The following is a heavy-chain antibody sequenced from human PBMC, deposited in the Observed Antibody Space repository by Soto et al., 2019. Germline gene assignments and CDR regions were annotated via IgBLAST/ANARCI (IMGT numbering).Heavy chain of an antibody. CDR3: ARGPPAVAVAATNWFDP. CDR2: INPNSGGT. V-gene: IGHV1-2*04. D-gene: IGHD6-19*01. J-gene: IGHJ5*02. Sequence: GASVKVSCEASGYTFTGYYMHWVRQAPGQGLEWMGWINPNSGGTNYAQKFQGWVTMTRDTSISTAYMELSRLRSDDTAVYYCARGPPAVAVAATNWFDPWGQGTLVTVSS. CDR1: GYTFTGYY.